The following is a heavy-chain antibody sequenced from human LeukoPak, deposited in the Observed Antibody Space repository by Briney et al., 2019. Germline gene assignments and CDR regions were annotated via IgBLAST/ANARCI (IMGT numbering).Heavy chain of an antibody. CDR2: ISAYNGNT. V-gene: IGHV1-18*01. CDR1: GYTFTSYG. J-gene: IGHJ4*02. Sequence: SVKVSCQASGYTFTSYGISWVREAPGQGLEWMGWISAYNGNTNYAQKLQGRVTMTTDTSTSTAYMELSRLTSDDTAVYFCARDGHGGNSFDYWGQGTLVTVSS. CDR3: ARDGHGGNSFDY. D-gene: IGHD4-23*01.